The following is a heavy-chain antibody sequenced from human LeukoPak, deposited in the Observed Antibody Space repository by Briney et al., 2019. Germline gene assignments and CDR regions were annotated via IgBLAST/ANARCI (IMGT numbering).Heavy chain of an antibody. CDR3: ARTTDLDY. V-gene: IGHV3-53*01. D-gene: IGHD1-14*01. CDR1: GLTVSSNY. CDR2: IYSGGST. J-gene: IGHJ4*02. Sequence: GGSLRLSCAASGLTVSSNYMSWVRQAPGKGLEWVSVIYSGGSTYYAGSVKGRFTISRDNAKNSLYLQMNSLRAEDTAVYYCARTTDLDYWGQGTLVTVSS.